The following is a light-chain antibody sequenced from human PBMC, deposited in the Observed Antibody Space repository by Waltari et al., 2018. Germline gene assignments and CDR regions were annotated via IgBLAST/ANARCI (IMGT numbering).Light chain of an antibody. CDR2: GSS. Sequence: EIVLTQSPGTLSLSPGERATLSCRASQSVSSNYLAWYQQRPGQAPRLLLHGSSSRATGIPDRFSGSGSGTDFTLTISRREPEDFAVYYCQQYGRSWNTFGQGTKLEIK. CDR1: QSVSSNY. J-gene: IGKJ2*01. CDR3: QQYGRSWNT. V-gene: IGKV3-20*01.